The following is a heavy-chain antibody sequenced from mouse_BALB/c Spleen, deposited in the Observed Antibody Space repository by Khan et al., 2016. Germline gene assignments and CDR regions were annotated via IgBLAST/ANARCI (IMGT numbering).Heavy chain of an antibody. Sequence: QVQLMESGTELPRPGASVKLSCKASGYTFTDYYLHWVKQRTGQGLEWIGEIIPGSSSTYYTEKFKGKASLTADNSSSTPYMQLSSLTSEDSAVYFCARSDYGYFAMDYWGHGASVTVSS. CDR3: ARSDYGYFAMDY. CDR2: IIPGSSST. V-gene: IGHV1-77*01. J-gene: IGHJ4*01. CDR1: GYTFTDYY. D-gene: IGHD2-4*01.